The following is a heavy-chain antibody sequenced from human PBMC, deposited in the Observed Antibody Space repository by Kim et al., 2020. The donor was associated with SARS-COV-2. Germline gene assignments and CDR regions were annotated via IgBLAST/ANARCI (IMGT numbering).Heavy chain of an antibody. CDR3: AREYSSSSGFDH. Sequence: SETLSLTCTVSGGSVNFGDFYWTWIRQHPVRGLEWIGSIYSSGSTYYNLSLRNRISVSLDASQNQFSLSLRSVTVADTAVYYCAREYSSSSGFDHWGQG. CDR2: IYSSGST. CDR1: GGSVNFGDFY. V-gene: IGHV4-31*03. D-gene: IGHD6-6*01. J-gene: IGHJ4*02.